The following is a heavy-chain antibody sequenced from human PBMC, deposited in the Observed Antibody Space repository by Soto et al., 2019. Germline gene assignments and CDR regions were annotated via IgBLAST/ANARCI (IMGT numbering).Heavy chain of an antibody. Sequence: SETLSLTCAVYGGSFSGYYWSWIRQPPGKGLEWIGEINHSGSTNYNPSLKSRVTISVDTSKNQFSLKLSSVTAADTAVYYCARGLVVSSGWFSYWGQGTLVTVSS. D-gene: IGHD6-19*01. J-gene: IGHJ4*02. V-gene: IGHV4-34*01. CDR1: GGSFSGYY. CDR2: INHSGST. CDR3: ARGLVVSSGWFSY.